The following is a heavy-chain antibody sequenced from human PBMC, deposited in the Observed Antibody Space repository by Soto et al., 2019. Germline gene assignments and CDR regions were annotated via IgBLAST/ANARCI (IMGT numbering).Heavy chain of an antibody. CDR3: ARLNHHYDKAGDY. V-gene: IGHV5-10-1*01. Sequence: EVQLVQSGAEVKKPGESLRISCKASGYSFTSYWISWVRQMPGKGLEWMGRIDPSDSYTNYSPSFRGHVTISADKSIGTAYLQWSSLKASDTAMYFCARLNHHYDKAGDYWGQGTLVTVSS. CDR2: IDPSDSYT. J-gene: IGHJ4*02. D-gene: IGHD3-22*01. CDR1: GYSFTSYW.